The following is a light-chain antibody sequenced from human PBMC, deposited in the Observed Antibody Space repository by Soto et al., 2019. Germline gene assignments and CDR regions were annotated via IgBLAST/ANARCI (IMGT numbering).Light chain of an antibody. Sequence: QSALTQPASVSGSPGQSITISCTGTSSDVGGYNYVSWYQQYPGKAPKLMIYDVSNRPSGVSNRFSGSKSGNTASLTISGLQAEDEADSYCSSYTSSIPYVFGTGTKVTVL. V-gene: IGLV2-14*01. CDR2: DVS. CDR1: SSDVGGYNY. J-gene: IGLJ1*01. CDR3: SSYTSSIPYV.